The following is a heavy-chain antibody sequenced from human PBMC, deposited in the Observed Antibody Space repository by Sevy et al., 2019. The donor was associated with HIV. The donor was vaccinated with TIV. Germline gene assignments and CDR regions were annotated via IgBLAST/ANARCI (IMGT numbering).Heavy chain of an antibody. V-gene: IGHV4-34*01. CDR2: INHSGST. Sequence: SETLSLTCAVYGGSFSGYYWSWIRQPPGKWLEWIGEINHSGSTNYNPSLKSRVTISVDTSKNQFSLKLSSVTAADTAVYYCARDSYDYIWGSYRPTQLGFDPLGQGTLVTVSS. J-gene: IGHJ5*02. D-gene: IGHD3-16*02. CDR3: ARDSYDYIWGSYRPTQLGFDP. CDR1: GGSFSGYY.